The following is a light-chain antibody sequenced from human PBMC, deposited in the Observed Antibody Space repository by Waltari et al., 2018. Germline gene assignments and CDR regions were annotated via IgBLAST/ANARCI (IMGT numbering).Light chain of an antibody. CDR2: KAS. CDR1: QSIGSW. CDR3: QQYNSYSVT. J-gene: IGKJ3*01. Sequence: DIQMTQSPSTLSASVGDRVNITCLASQSIGSWLAWYQQKPGKAPKLLIYKASTLLSGVPSRFSGSGSGTEFTLNISSLQPDDFATYYCQQYNSYSVTFGPGTKVDIK. V-gene: IGKV1-5*03.